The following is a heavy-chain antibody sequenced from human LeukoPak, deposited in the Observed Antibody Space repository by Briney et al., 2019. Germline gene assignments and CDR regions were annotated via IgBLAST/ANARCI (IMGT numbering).Heavy chain of an antibody. D-gene: IGHD5-18*01. V-gene: IGHV3-53*01. Sequence: PGGSLKLSCAASGFTVSSNYMSWVRQAPGKGLEWVSVIYSGGSTYYADSVKGRFTISRDNSKNTLYLQMNSLRAEDTAVYYCARERRNTAMVTALDYLGQGTLVTVSS. CDR2: IYSGGST. CDR1: GFTVSSNY. CDR3: ARERRNTAMVTALDY. J-gene: IGHJ4*02.